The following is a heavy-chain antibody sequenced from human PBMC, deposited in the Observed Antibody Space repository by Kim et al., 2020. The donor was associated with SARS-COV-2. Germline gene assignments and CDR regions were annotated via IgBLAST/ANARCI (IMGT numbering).Heavy chain of an antibody. Sequence: GSTYYADSVKGRFTISRDNSKNSLYLQMNSLRTEDTALYYCAPQLETEHYWGQGTLVTVSS. CDR3: APQLETEHY. CDR2: GST. D-gene: IGHD1-1*01. V-gene: IGHV3-43*01. J-gene: IGHJ4*02.